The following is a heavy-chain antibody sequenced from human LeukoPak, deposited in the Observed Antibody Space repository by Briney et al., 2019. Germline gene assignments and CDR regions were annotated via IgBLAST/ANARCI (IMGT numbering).Heavy chain of an antibody. V-gene: IGHV1-18*01. CDR1: GYTFTSYG. CDR2: ISAYNGNT. CDR3: AKDYYYDSGGPFDY. D-gene: IGHD3-22*01. J-gene: IGHJ4*02. Sequence: GASVKVSCKASGYTFTSYGISWVRQAPGQGLEWMGWISAYNGNTNYAQKLQGRVTMTTDTSTSTAYMELRSLRSDDTALYYRAKDYYYDSGGPFDYWGQGTPVTVSS.